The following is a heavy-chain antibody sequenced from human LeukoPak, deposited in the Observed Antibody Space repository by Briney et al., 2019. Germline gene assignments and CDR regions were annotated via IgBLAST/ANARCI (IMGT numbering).Heavy chain of an antibody. CDR1: GYTFTSYY. D-gene: IGHD5-12*01. J-gene: IGHJ4*02. V-gene: IGHV1-46*01. CDR2: INPSGGST. Sequence: ASVTVSCKASGYTFTSYYMHWVRQAPGQGLEWMGIINPSGGSTSYAQKFQGRVTMTRDTSTSTVYMELSSLRSEDTAVYYCARGGFSSGYDSEFDYWGQGTLVTVSS. CDR3: ARGGFSSGYDSEFDY.